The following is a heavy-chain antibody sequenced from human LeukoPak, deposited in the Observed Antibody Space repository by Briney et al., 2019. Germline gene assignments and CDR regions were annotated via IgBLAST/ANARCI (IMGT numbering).Heavy chain of an antibody. J-gene: IGHJ4*02. Sequence: PGGSLRLSCEVSGFSSKTDHINWIRQPPGKGLEWVSGVDGTGTSTSYGDSVRGRFTISRDTSKDTIYLQMNSLRAEDAAVYYCARFTWGCRGGCCWGRGILVTVSS. CDR1: GFSSKTDH. D-gene: IGHD7-27*01. CDR2: VDGTGTST. V-gene: IGHV3-23*03. CDR3: ARFTWGCRGGCC.